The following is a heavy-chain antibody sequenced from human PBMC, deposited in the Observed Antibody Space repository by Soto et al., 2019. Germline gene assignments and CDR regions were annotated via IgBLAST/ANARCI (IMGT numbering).Heavy chain of an antibody. CDR2: IYYSGST. V-gene: IGHV4-30-4*01. J-gene: IGHJ3*02. Sequence: PSETLSLTCTVSGGSISSGDYYGSWIRQPPGKGLEWIGYIYYSGSTYYNPSLKSRVTISVDTSKNQFSLKLSSVTAADTAVYYCARVPYDILTGYYNVHAFDIWGQGTMVTVSS. CDR1: GGSISSGDYY. CDR3: ARVPYDILTGYYNVHAFDI. D-gene: IGHD3-9*01.